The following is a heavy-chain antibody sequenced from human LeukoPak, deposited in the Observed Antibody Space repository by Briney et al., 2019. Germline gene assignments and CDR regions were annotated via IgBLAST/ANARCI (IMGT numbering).Heavy chain of an antibody. CDR1: GFTYSSYA. CDR3: ASNRGIYYDSSPFDY. D-gene: IGHD3-22*01. Sequence: GGSLRLSCAASGFTYSSYAMHWVRQAPGKGLEWVAVISYVGSNKYYADSVKGRFTISRDNSKNTLYLQMNSLRAEDTAVYYCASNRGIYYDSSPFDYWGQGTLVTVSS. J-gene: IGHJ4*02. CDR2: ISYVGSNK. V-gene: IGHV3-30-3*01.